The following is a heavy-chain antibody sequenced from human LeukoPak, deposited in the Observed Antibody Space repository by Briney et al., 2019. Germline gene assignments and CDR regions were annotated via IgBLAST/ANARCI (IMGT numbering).Heavy chain of an antibody. CDR1: GGSTSSSSYY. CDR3: ARSFYDSRTNWFDP. Sequence: SETLSLTCTVSGGSTSSSSYYWGWIRQPPGKGLEWIGSIYYSGSTYYNPSLKSRVTISVDTSKNHFSLKLSSVTAADTAVYYCARSFYDSRTNWFDPWGQGTLVTVSS. J-gene: IGHJ5*02. D-gene: IGHD3-22*01. CDR2: IYYSGST. V-gene: IGHV4-39*07.